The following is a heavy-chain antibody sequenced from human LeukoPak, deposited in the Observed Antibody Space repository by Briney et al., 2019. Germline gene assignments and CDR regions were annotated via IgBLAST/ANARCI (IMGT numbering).Heavy chain of an antibody. D-gene: IGHD7-27*01. J-gene: IGHJ4*02. Sequence: SETLSLTCTVSGGSISSYYWSWIRQPPGKGLDWIGYIYYSGSTNYNPSLKSRVTISVDTSKNQLSLKLSSVTAADTAVYYCARGGGTWGSVDYWGQGTLVTVSS. CDR1: GGSISSYY. CDR2: IYYSGST. V-gene: IGHV4-59*01. CDR3: ARGGGTWGSVDY.